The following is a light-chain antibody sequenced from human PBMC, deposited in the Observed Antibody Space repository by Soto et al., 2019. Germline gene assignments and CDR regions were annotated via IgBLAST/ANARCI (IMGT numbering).Light chain of an antibody. CDR3: QQYNDWPIT. CDR2: GVS. J-gene: IGKJ5*01. CDR1: QSVGSN. V-gene: IGKV3-15*01. Sequence: EIVMTQSPATLSVSPGEMATLSCRASQSVGSNLAWYQHKPGQAPRLLIYGVSTRATGIPARFSGSASGTDFILTISSLQSEDFAVYACQQYNDWPITFGPGTRLEIK.